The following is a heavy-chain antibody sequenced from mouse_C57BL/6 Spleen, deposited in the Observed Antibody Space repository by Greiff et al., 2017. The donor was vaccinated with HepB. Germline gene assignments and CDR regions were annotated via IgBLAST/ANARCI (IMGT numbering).Heavy chain of an antibody. J-gene: IGHJ1*03. CDR2: IDPSDSYT. CDR1: GYTFTSYW. D-gene: IGHD1-1*02. CDR3: ARWNYDWYFDV. Sequence: QVQLKQPGAELVMPGASVKLSCKASGYTFTSYWMHWVKQRPGQGLEWIGEIDPSDSYTNYNQKFKGKSTLTVDKSSSTAYMQLSSLTSEDSAVYYCARWNYDWYFDVWGTGTTVTVSS. V-gene: IGHV1-69*01.